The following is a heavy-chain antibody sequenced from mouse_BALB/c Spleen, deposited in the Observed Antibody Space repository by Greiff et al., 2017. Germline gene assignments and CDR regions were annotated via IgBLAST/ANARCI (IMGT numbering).Heavy chain of an antibody. D-gene: IGHD2-14*01. CDR1: GYSITSGYY. Sequence: DVQLQESGPGLVKPSQSLSLTCSVTGYSITSGYYWNWIRQFPGNKLEWMGYISYDGSNNYNPSLKNRISITRDTSKNQFFLKLNSVTTEDTATYYCARDRGVRNWYFDVWGAGTTVTVSS. V-gene: IGHV3-6*02. CDR2: ISYDGSN. CDR3: ARDRGVRNWYFDV. J-gene: IGHJ1*01.